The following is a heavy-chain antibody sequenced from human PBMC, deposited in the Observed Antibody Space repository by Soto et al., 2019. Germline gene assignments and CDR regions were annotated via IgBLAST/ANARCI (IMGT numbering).Heavy chain of an antibody. V-gene: IGHV4-4*02. CDR2: IYHSGST. Sequence: QVQLQESGPGVVKPSGTLSLTCAVSGGSISSSNWWSWVRPPPGKGLEWIGVIYHSGSTNYNPSLKSRVTISVDKSKNQFSLKLSSVTAADTAVYYCARVSGSGSYYGFDPWGQGTLVTVSS. J-gene: IGHJ5*02. CDR1: GGSISSSNW. CDR3: ARVSGSGSYYGFDP. D-gene: IGHD3-10*01.